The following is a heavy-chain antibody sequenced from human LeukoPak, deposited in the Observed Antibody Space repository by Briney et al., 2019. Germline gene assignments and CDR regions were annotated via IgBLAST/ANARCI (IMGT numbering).Heavy chain of an antibody. CDR3: ARVGSGSSYNGAFDI. J-gene: IGHJ3*02. CDR1: GYTFTGYY. CDR2: INPNSGGT. D-gene: IGHD3-10*01. V-gene: IGHV1-2*02. Sequence: ASVKVSCTASGYTFTGYYIHWVRRAPGQGLEWMGWINPNSGGTNYAQNFQGRVTMSRDTSINTAYMELSRLTSDDTAMYYCARVGSGSSYNGAFDIRGQGTVVTVSS.